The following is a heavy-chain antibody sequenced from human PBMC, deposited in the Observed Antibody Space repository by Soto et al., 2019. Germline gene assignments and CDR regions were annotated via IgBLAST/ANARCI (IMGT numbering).Heavy chain of an antibody. CDR2: ISVSGDTT. J-gene: IGHJ5*02. D-gene: IGHD6-19*01. V-gene: IGHV3-23*01. Sequence: EGQLLESGGGLLQPGGSLRLSCAASGFTFSKYDMSWVRQAPGKGLEWVSAISVSGDTTYYADSVKGRFTISRDNSKNTLYLQMNTLGAEDTAVYYCAKNRNTGVAVTSCWFGPWGQGTLVTVSS. CDR1: GFTFSKYD. CDR3: AKNRNTGVAVTSCWFGP.